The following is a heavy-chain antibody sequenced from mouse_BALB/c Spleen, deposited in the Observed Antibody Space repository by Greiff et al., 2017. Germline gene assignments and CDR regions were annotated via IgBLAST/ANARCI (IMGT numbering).Heavy chain of an antibody. Sequence: EVMLVESGGGLVKPGGSLKLSCAASGFTFSSYAMSWVRQSPEKRLEWVAEISSGGSYTYYPDTVTGRFTISRDNAKNTLYLEMSSLRSEDTAMYYCARDVGNYAMDYWGQGTSVTVSS. D-gene: IGHD1-1*02. CDR2: ISSGGSYT. V-gene: IGHV5-9-4*01. CDR3: ARDVGNYAMDY. CDR1: GFTFSSYA. J-gene: IGHJ4*01.